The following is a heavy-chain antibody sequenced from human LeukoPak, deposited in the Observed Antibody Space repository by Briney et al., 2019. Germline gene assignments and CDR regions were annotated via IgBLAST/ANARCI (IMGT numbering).Heavy chain of an antibody. CDR1: GFTFSSYA. Sequence: GGSLRLSCAASGFTFSSYAMHWVRQAPGKGLEWVAVISYDGSNKYYADSVKGRFTISRDNSKNTLYLQMNSLRAEDTAVYYCARGTLPGELLTADGWFDPWGQGTLVTVSS. CDR3: ARGTLPGELLTADGWFDP. CDR2: ISYDGSNK. D-gene: IGHD3-10*01. V-gene: IGHV3-30-3*01. J-gene: IGHJ5*02.